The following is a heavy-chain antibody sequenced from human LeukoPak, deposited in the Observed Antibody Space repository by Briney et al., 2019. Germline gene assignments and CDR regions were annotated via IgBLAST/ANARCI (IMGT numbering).Heavy chain of an antibody. CDR2: ISGSGGST. CDR1: GFTFGGYG. V-gene: IGHV3-23*01. D-gene: IGHD6-19*01. Sequence: GGSLRLSCAGSGFTFGGYGMHWFRQAPGKGMEWVSAISGSGGSTYYADSVKGRFTISRDNSKNTLYLQMYSLRAEDTAVYYCAKGQWLSYYFDYWGQGTLVTVSS. CDR3: AKGQWLSYYFDY. J-gene: IGHJ4*02.